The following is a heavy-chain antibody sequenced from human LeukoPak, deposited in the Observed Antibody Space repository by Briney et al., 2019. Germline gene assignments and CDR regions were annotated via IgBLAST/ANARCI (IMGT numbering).Heavy chain of an antibody. J-gene: IGHJ6*02. V-gene: IGHV3-23*01. CDR1: GFTFSSYA. CDR2: ISGSGGST. D-gene: IGHD6-19*01. CDR3: ARASVAGPYYYYGMDV. Sequence: PGGSLILSCAASGFTFSSYAMSWVRQAPGKGLEWVSAISGSGGSTYYADSVKGRFTISRDNSKNTLYLQMNSLRDEDTAVYYCARASVAGPYYYYGMDVWGQGTTVTVSS.